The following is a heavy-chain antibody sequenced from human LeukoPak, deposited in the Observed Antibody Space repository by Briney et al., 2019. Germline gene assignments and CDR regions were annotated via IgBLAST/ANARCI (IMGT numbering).Heavy chain of an antibody. CDR3: ASGAVGAPDY. CDR1: GYSISSGYY. D-gene: IGHD1-26*01. Sequence: PSETLSLTCAVSGYSISSGYYWGWIRQPPGKGLEWIGSIYHSGSTYYNPSLKSRVTISVDTSKNQFSLKLSSVTAADTAVYYCASGAVGAPDYWGQGTLVTVSS. CDR2: IYHSGST. V-gene: IGHV4-38-2*01. J-gene: IGHJ4*02.